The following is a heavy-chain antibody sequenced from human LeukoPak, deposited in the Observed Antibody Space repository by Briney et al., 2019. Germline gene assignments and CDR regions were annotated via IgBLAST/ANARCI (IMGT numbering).Heavy chain of an antibody. V-gene: IGHV1-69*13. CDR1: GGTFSSYA. J-gene: IGHJ4*02. CDR2: IIPIFGTA. D-gene: IGHD6-13*01. Sequence: SVKVSCKASGGTFSSYAISWVRRAPGQGLEWMGGIIPIFGTANYAQKFQGRVTITADESTSTAYMELSSLRSEDTAVYYCATAAGTGTYYFDYWGQGTLVTVSS. CDR3: ATAAGTGTYYFDY.